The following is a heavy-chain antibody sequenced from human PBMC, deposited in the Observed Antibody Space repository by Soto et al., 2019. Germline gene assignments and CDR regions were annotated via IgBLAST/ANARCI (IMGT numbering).Heavy chain of an antibody. CDR3: ARAGDFWSGYPSDYYYGMDV. CDR1: GFTFDDYA. CDR2: ISWNSGSI. V-gene: IGHV3-9*01. Sequence: EVQLVESGGGLVQPGRSLRLSCAASGFTFDDYAMHWVRQAPGKGLEWVSGISWNSGSIGYADSVKGRFTISRDNAKNSLYLQMNSLRAEDTALYYCARAGDFWSGYPSDYYYGMDVWGQGTTVTVSS. J-gene: IGHJ6*02. D-gene: IGHD3-3*01.